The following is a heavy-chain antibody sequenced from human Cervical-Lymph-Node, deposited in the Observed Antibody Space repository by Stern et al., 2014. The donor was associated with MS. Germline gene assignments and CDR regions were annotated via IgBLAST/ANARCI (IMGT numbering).Heavy chain of an antibody. CDR2: ILPMFGIA. D-gene: IGHD3-16*02. J-gene: IGHJ4*02. V-gene: IGHV1-69*01. CDR1: GGTISNYI. CDR3: ARATSDYIWGTYRFLDS. Sequence: VQLVESGAEVKKPGSSVKVSCKASGGTISNYIIGWVRQAPGQGLEWMGGILPMFGIANYAEKFQDRVTITADESTSTAYMDLSSLRSEDTAVYYCARATSDYIWGTYRFLDSWGQGTLVIVSS.